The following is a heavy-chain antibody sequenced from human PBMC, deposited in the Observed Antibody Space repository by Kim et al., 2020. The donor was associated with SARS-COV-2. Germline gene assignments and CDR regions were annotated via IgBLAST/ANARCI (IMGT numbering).Heavy chain of an antibody. V-gene: IGHV7-4-1*02. CDR1: GYTFTSYA. Sequence: ASVKVSCKASGYTFTSYAMNWVRQAPGQGLEWMGWINTNTGNPTYAQGFTGRFVFSLDTSVSTAYLQISSLKAEDTAVYYCARGPYYYGSGSYNIIGMDVWGQGTTVTVSS. CDR2: INTNTGNP. J-gene: IGHJ6*02. D-gene: IGHD3-10*01. CDR3: ARGPYYYGSGSYNIIGMDV.